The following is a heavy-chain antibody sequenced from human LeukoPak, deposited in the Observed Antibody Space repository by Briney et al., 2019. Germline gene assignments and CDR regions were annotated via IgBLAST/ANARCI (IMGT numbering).Heavy chain of an antibody. D-gene: IGHD4-17*01. CDR2: ISSNSQTV. CDR3: ARDVYGDYVLEGNGH. Sequence: GGSLRLSCAASGFTFNTCNMNWVRQAPGKELEWISCISSNSQTVFYADSVKGRFTISRDNAENSLYLQMNSLRAEDTAVYYCARDVYGDYVLEGNGHWGQGTLVTVSS. J-gene: IGHJ4*02. V-gene: IGHV3-48*01. CDR1: GFTFNTCN.